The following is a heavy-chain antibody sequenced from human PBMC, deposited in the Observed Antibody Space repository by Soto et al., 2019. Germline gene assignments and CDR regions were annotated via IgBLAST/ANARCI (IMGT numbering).Heavy chain of an antibody. CDR1: GFTFSSYG. V-gene: IGHV3-30*18. D-gene: IGHD2-2*01. Sequence: GGSLRLSCAASGFTFSSYGMHWVRQAPGKGLEWVAVISYDGSNKYYADSVKGRFTISRDNSKNTLYLQMNSLRAEDTAVYYCAKSGCPGGYCSSTYYLNSHFDYWGQGTLVTVSS. CDR2: ISYDGSNK. J-gene: IGHJ4*02. CDR3: AKSGCPGGYCSSTYYLNSHFDY.